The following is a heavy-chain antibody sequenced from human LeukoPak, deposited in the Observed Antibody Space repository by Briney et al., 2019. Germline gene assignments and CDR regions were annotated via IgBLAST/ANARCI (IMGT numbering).Heavy chain of an antibody. Sequence: GASVKVSCKASGYTFTSYDINWVRQATGQGLEWMGWMNPNSGNTGYAQKFQGRVTMTRNTSISTAYMELSSLRSEDTAVYYCARGEARGPYCSSTSCNWFDPWGQGTLVTVSS. CDR2: MNPNSGNT. J-gene: IGHJ5*02. CDR3: ARGEARGPYCSSTSCNWFDP. V-gene: IGHV1-8*01. CDR1: GYTFTSYD. D-gene: IGHD2-2*01.